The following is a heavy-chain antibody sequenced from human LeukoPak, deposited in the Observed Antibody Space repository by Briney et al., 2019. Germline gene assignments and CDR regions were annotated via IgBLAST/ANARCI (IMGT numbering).Heavy chain of an antibody. Sequence: PGGSLRLSCAASGFTFSNAWMSWVRQAPGKGLEWVSSISSSGTYKYYADSVKGRFTISRDNAKNSLYLQMNSLRAEDTAVYYCARLGYCSGGSCSSFDYWGQGTLVTVSS. CDR1: GFTFSNAW. CDR2: ISSSGTYK. V-gene: IGHV3-21*01. CDR3: ARLGYCSGGSCSSFDY. J-gene: IGHJ4*02. D-gene: IGHD2-15*01.